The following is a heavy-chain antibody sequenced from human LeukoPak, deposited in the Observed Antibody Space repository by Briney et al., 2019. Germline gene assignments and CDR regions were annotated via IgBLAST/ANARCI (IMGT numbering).Heavy chain of an antibody. J-gene: IGHJ4*02. Sequence: GGSLRLSCAASGFTFSSYGMHWVRQAPGKGLEWVAFIRYDGSNKYYADSVKGRFTISRDHAKNSLYLQMNSLRAEDTAVYYCAREGFGSLGWTLYYFDYWGQGTLVTVSS. CDR1: GFTFSSYG. CDR2: IRYDGSNK. V-gene: IGHV3-30*02. D-gene: IGHD3-10*01. CDR3: AREGFGSLGWTLYYFDY.